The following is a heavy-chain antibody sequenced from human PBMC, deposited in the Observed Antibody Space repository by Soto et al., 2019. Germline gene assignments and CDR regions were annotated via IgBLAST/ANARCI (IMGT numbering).Heavy chain of an antibody. V-gene: IGHV3-23*01. J-gene: IGHJ4*02. Sequence: PGGSLRLSCAASGFTFSSYAMSWVRQAPGKGLEWVSAISGSGGSTYYADSVKGRFTISRDNSKNTLYLQMNSLRAEDTAVCYCAKGSPQLYSSSWYAYFDYWGQGTLVTVSS. CDR2: ISGSGGST. CDR1: GFTFSSYA. D-gene: IGHD6-13*01. CDR3: AKGSPQLYSSSWYAYFDY.